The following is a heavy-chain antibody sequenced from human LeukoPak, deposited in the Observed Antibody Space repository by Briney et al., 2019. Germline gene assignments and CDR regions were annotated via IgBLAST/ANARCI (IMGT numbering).Heavy chain of an antibody. V-gene: IGHV3-30*02. CDR1: GFTFSSYG. Sequence: GGSLRLSCAASGFTFSSYGMHWVRQAPGKGLEWVAFIRYDGSNKYYADSVKGRFTISRDNSKNTLYLQMNSLRSDDTAVYYCARDSVELGYGDYDYWGQGTLVTVSS. CDR2: IRYDGSNK. J-gene: IGHJ4*02. D-gene: IGHD4-17*01. CDR3: ARDSVELGYGDYDY.